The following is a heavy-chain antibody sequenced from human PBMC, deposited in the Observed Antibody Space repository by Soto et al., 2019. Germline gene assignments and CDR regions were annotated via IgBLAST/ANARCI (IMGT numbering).Heavy chain of an antibody. CDR3: AKVGGINWFDP. J-gene: IGHJ5*02. CDR1: GGSISSGGYY. Sequence: QVQLQESGPGLVKPSQTLSLTCTVSGGSISSGGYYWSWIRQHPGKGLEWIGYIYYSGSTYYNPSHKSRVTISVETSKHKFSLKMSSVTAADTAVYYCAKVGGINWFDPSGQGTLVTVSS. CDR2: IYYSGST. D-gene: IGHD1-20*01. V-gene: IGHV4-31*03.